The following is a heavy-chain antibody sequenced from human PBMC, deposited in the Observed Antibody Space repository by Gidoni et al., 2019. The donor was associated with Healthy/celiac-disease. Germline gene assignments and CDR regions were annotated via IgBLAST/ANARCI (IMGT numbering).Heavy chain of an antibody. J-gene: IGHJ5*02. D-gene: IGHD3-10*01. Sequence: EVQLVESGGGLVQPGGSLRLSCAASGFPFSSYDMHWVRQATGKGLEWVSAIGTAGDTYYPGSVKGRFTISRENAKNSLYLQMNSLRAGDTAVYYCARGYGSGSYSDNWFDPWGQGTLVTVSS. CDR2: IGTAGDT. CDR1: GFPFSSYD. CDR3: ARGYGSGSYSDNWFDP. V-gene: IGHV3-13*04.